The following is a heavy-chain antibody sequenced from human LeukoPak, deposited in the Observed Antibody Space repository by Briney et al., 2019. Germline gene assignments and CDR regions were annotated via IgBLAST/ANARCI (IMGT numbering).Heavy chain of an antibody. Sequence: GGSLRLSCAASGFTFSDYYMSWIRQAPGKGLGWVSYISSSGSTIYYADSVKGRFTISRDNAKNSLYLQMNSLRAEDTAVYYCAKGRVRQLDPFDYWGQGTLVTVSS. D-gene: IGHD6-6*01. CDR1: GFTFSDYY. CDR2: ISSSGSTI. V-gene: IGHV3-11*01. CDR3: AKGRVRQLDPFDY. J-gene: IGHJ4*02.